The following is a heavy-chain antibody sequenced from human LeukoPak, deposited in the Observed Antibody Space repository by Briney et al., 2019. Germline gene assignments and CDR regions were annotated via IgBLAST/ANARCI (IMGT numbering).Heavy chain of an antibody. CDR2: INPSSGTT. CDR1: GYTFTNYY. Sequence: AASVKVSCKASGYTFTNYYMYWVRQAPGQGLEWVGAINPSSGTTRYAQKFQGRVTMTRDTSTTTVYMELSSLRSEDTAFYYCARDLVAPDYWGQGTLVTVPS. CDR3: ARDLVAPDY. J-gene: IGHJ4*02. D-gene: IGHD6-6*01. V-gene: IGHV1-46*01.